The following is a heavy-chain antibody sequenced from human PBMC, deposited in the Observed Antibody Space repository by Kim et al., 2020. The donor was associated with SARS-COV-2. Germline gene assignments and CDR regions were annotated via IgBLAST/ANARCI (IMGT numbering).Heavy chain of an antibody. CDR3: VRVGISAYDY. CDR2: INGNGDRT. Sequence: LSLTCAASGFIFSSFSMHWVRQTPEKGLEYASAINGNGDRTYYANSVNGRFTISRDNSKNTVYLQMDSLRPEDMAVQYCVRVGISAYDYWGQGTLVT. J-gene: IGHJ4*02. D-gene: IGHD6-25*01. CDR1: GFIFSSFS. V-gene: IGHV3-64*01.